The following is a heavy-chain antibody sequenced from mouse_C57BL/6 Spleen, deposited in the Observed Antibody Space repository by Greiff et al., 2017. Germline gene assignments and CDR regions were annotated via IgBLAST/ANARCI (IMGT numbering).Heavy chain of an antibody. CDR2: ISSGSSTI. V-gene: IGHV5-17*01. Sequence: VQLQQSGGGLVKPGGSLKLSCAASGFTFSDYGMHWVRQAPEKGLEWVAYISSGSSTIYYANTVKGRFTISRDNAKNTLFLQMTSLRSEDTAMYYCARNGYDVDWYFDVWGTGTTVTVSS. D-gene: IGHD2-2*01. CDR3: ARNGYDVDWYFDV. CDR1: GFTFSDYG. J-gene: IGHJ1*03.